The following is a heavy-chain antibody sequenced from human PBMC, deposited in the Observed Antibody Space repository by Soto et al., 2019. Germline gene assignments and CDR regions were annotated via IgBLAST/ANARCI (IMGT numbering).Heavy chain of an antibody. Sequence: QLQLQESGPGLVKPSETLSLTCTVSGGSIINSTYYWGWIRQPPGKGLEWIGNIFYSGSTYYNPSLKSRVTISLDTSNNQFSLRLSSVIAADTTVYYCAAKNLVIAPAAKAFDDWGQGTLVTVSS. CDR1: GGSIINSTYY. V-gene: IGHV4-39*01. CDR2: IFYSGST. D-gene: IGHD2-2*01. CDR3: AAKNLVIAPAAKAFDD. J-gene: IGHJ4*02.